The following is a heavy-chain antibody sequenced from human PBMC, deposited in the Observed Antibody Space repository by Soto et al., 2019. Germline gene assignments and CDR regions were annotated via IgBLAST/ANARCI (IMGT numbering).Heavy chain of an antibody. CDR2: ISYDGSNK. CDR1: GFTFSSYA. V-gene: IGHV3-30-3*01. Sequence: QVQLVESGGGVVQPGRSLRLSCAASGFTFSSYAMHWVRQAPGKGLEWVAVISYDGSNKYYADSVKGRFTISRDISKNTLYLQMISLRAEDTGVYYCARAGGMDVWGQGTTVTVSS. J-gene: IGHJ6*02. D-gene: IGHD3-10*01. CDR3: ARAGGMDV.